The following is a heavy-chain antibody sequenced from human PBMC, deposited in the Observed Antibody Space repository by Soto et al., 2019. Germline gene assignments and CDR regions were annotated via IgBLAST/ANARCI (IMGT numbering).Heavy chain of an antibody. Sequence: PSETLSLTCAVYGGSFSGYYWSWIRQPPGKGLEWIGEINHSGSTNYNPSHKSRVTISVDTSKNQFSLKLSSVTAADTAVYYCARSGYYYDAYWFDPWGQGTLVTVSS. CDR2: INHSGST. CDR1: GGSFSGYY. CDR3: ARSGYYYDAYWFDP. D-gene: IGHD3-22*01. V-gene: IGHV4-34*01. J-gene: IGHJ5*02.